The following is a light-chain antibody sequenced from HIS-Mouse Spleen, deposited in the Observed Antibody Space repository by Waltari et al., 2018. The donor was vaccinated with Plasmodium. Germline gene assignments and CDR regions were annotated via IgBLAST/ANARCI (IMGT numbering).Light chain of an antibody. CDR1: QSISSY. Sequence: DIQMTQSPSSLSASVGDRVTITCRASQSISSYLNWSQQKPGKAPKLLIYAASSLQSGDTARCSGSGSGTDVTRTRSSVQAGGYATDYSKQSNSTRTLGQGTKVEIK. J-gene: IGKJ1*01. CDR3: KQSNSTRT. V-gene: IGKV1-39*01. CDR2: AAS.